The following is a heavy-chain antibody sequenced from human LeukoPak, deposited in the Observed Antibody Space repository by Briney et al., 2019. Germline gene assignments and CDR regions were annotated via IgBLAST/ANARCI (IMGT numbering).Heavy chain of an antibody. Sequence: GGSLRLSCAASEFSVSTKYMNWVRQAPGKGLEWVSVIYSGGRTYYADPVKGRFTISRDNSKKTLYLQMNSLRVEDTAVCYCATSNYYDKIDYWGQGTLVTVFS. CDR2: IYSGGRT. J-gene: IGHJ4*02. CDR3: ATSNYYDKIDY. CDR1: EFSVSTKY. V-gene: IGHV3-53*01. D-gene: IGHD3-22*01.